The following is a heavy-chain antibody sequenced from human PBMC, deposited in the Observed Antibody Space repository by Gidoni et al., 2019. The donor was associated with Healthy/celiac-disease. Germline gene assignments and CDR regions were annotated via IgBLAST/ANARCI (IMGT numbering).Heavy chain of an antibody. J-gene: IGHJ4*02. CDR3: AKDLGGMLKYCTNGVCYGWDY. V-gene: IGHV3-23*01. CDR2: ISGSGGST. CDR1: GFTFSSYA. D-gene: IGHD2-8*01. Sequence: EVQLLESGGGLVQPGGSLRLSCAASGFTFSSYAMSWVRQAPGKGLEWVSAISGSGGSTYYADSVKGRFTISRDNSKNTLYLQMNSLRAEDTAVYYCAKDLGGMLKYCTNGVCYGWDYWGQGTLVTVSS.